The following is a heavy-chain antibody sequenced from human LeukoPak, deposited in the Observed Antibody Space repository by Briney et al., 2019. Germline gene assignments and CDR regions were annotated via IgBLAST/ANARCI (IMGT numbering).Heavy chain of an antibody. D-gene: IGHD3-3*01. J-gene: IGHJ4*02. Sequence: SETLSLTCAVYGGSFSGYYWSWIRQPPGKGLEWIGEINHSGSTNYNPSLKSRVTISVDTSKNQFSLKLSSVTAADTAVYYCARGGYYDFWSGFRGFDYWGQGTLVTVSS. V-gene: IGHV4-34*01. CDR1: GGSFSGYY. CDR2: INHSGST. CDR3: ARGGYYDFWSGFRGFDY.